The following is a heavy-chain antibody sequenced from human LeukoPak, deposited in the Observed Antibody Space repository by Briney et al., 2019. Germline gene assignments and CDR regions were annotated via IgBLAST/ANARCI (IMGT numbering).Heavy chain of an antibody. V-gene: IGHV1-2*02. Sequence: ASVKVSCKAFGYTFTSNYMHWVRQAPGQGPEWMGVISPSGGSTAYAQKFQGRVTMTRDTSISTAYMELSRLRSDDTAVYYCARELGAYYFDYWGQGTLVTVSS. D-gene: IGHD3-16*01. J-gene: IGHJ4*02. CDR3: ARELGAYYFDY. CDR1: GYTFTSNY. CDR2: ISPSGGST.